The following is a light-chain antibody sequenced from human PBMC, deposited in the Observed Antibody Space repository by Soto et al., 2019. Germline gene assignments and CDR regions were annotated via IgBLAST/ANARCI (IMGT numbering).Light chain of an antibody. V-gene: IGKV1-5*03. CDR2: KAS. J-gene: IGKJ1*01. CDR3: QQYNSL. CDR1: QSISNW. Sequence: DLQMTQSPSTLSASVGDRVTITCRASQSISNWLAWYQQKPGKVPKLLIYKASSLESGVPSRFSGSGSGTEFTLTITSLQPDDFATYYCQQYNSLFGQGTKVDIK.